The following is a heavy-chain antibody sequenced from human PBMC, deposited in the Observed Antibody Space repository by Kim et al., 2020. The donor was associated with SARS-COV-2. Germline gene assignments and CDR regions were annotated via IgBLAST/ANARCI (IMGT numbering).Heavy chain of an antibody. V-gene: IGHV3-7*01. Sequence: GGSLRLSCEGSGFTFEAYWMNWVRQAPGKGLEWVASINQDGGSQNYVASVRGRFTISRDNAKNSLYLQMNSLRVDDTAVYYCVRGRMGNSGWYGAYWGQGALVTVSS. CDR3: VRGRMGNSGWYGAY. CDR2: INQDGGSQ. CDR1: GFTFEAYW. J-gene: IGHJ4*02. D-gene: IGHD6-19*01.